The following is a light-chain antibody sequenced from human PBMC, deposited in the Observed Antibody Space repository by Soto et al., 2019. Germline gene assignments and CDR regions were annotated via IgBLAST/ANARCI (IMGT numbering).Light chain of an antibody. Sequence: FALTQSPATLSLSPCEMATLSCRASQSVSSYLAWYQQKPGQAPRLLIYDASNRATGIPARFSGTGSGTDFTLTINNLEPEDFAVYYCQVRTNWSIAFGRGTRLEIK. CDR3: QVRTNWSIA. CDR2: DAS. CDR1: QSVSSY. J-gene: IGKJ5*01. V-gene: IGKV3-11*01.